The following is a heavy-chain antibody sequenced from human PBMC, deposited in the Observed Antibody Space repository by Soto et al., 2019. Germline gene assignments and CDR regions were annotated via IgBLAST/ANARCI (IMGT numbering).Heavy chain of an antibody. CDR2: IYWYGDK. V-gene: IGHV2-5*01. CDR3: AHRPTFGQLVYDY. J-gene: IGHJ4*02. CDR1: GFSLSTSGVA. Sequence: QITLKESGPTLVKPTQTLTLTCTFSGFSLSTSGVAVGWIPQPPGEALEWLALIYWYGDKRYNPSWKTRLTSVKDPSKNQVVLTMTDMNPVDTATYDCAHRPTFGQLVYDYWGQGTLVTVSS. D-gene: IGHD6-6*01.